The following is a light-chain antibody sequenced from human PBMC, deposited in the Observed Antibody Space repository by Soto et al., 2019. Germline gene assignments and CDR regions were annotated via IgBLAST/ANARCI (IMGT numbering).Light chain of an antibody. CDR1: QSVSSN. V-gene: IGKV3-15*01. J-gene: IGKJ1*01. CDR3: QQYNNWHRT. CDR2: GAS. Sequence: IVMTQSSATLSVSPGERATLSCRASQSVSSNLAWYQQKPGQAPRLLIYGASTRATGIPARFSGSGSGTEFTLTISRLQSEDFALYYCQQYNNWHRTFGQWTKV.